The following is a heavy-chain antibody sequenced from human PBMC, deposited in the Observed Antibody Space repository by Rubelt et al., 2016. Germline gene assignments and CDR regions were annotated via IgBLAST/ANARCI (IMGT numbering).Heavy chain of an antibody. CDR3: ARAASTVTTLLDLGY. V-gene: IGHV1-46*01. D-gene: IGHD4-17*01. J-gene: IGHJ4*02. CDR2: ITPSGGST. Sequence: QVQLVQSGAEVKKPGASVKVSCKASGYTFTSYYMHWVRQAPGQGLEWTGIITPSGGSTGYAQKFQGRVTMTRETSTSTVYMELSSLRSEDTAVYYCARAASTVTTLLDLGYWGQGTLVTVSS. CDR1: GYTFTSYY.